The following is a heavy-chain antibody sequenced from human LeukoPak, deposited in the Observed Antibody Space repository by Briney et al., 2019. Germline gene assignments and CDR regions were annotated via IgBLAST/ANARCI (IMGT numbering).Heavy chain of an antibody. Sequence: SETLSLTCTVSGGSISSYYWSWIRQPPGKGLEWIGYIYYSGSTNYNPSPKSRVTISVDTSKNQFSLKLSSVTAADTAVYYCARHAPRRATRGMDVWGQGTTVTVSS. V-gene: IGHV4-59*08. D-gene: IGHD1-26*01. CDR2: IYYSGST. CDR1: GGSISSYY. J-gene: IGHJ6*02. CDR3: ARHAPRRATRGMDV.